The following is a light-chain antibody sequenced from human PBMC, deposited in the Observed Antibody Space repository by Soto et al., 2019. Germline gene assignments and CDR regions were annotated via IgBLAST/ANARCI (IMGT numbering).Light chain of an antibody. J-gene: IGLJ2*01. CDR1: SSDVGCYNF. CDR2: DVS. Sequence: QSALTQPASVSGSPGQSITISCTGTSSDVGCYNFVSWYHQHPGKAPKLMIHDVSNRPSGVSNRFSGSKSGNTASLTISGLQAEDEADYYCSSYISTTVVFGGGTKLTVL. V-gene: IGLV2-14*03. CDR3: SSYISTTVV.